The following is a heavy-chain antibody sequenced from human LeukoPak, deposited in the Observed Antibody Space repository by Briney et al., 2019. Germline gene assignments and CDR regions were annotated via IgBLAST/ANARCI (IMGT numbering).Heavy chain of an antibody. CDR3: ARMGEQQSFDY. Sequence: ASVKVSCKASGYTFTSYYMHWVRQARGQGLEWMGIINPSSGSTSYAQQFQGRVTMTRDTSTSTVHMELSSLRSDDTAVYYCARMGEQQSFDYWGQGTLVTVSS. CDR1: GYTFTSYY. CDR2: INPSSGST. J-gene: IGHJ4*02. D-gene: IGHD3-16*01. V-gene: IGHV1-46*01.